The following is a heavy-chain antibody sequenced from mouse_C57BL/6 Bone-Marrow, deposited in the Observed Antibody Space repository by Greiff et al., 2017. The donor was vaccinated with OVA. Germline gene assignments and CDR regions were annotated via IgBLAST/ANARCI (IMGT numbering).Heavy chain of an antibody. CDR3: ARSGYWAY. D-gene: IGHD2-3*01. Sequence: EVKLVESGGGLVKPGGSLKLSCAASGFTFSSYAMSWVRQTPEKRLEWVATISDGGSYTYYPDNVKGRFTISRDNAKNNLYLQMSHLKSEDTAMYYCARSGYWAYWGQGTLVTVSA. J-gene: IGHJ3*01. CDR1: GFTFSSYA. V-gene: IGHV5-4*03. CDR2: ISDGGSYT.